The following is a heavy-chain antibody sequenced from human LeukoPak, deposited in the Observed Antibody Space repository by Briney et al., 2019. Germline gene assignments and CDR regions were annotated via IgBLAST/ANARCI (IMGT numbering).Heavy chain of an antibody. Sequence: SVKVSCKASGGTFSSYAISWVRQAPGQGLEWMGGIIPIFGTANYAQKFQGRVTITADESTSTAYMELSSLRSEDTAVYYCARAHTSSYYYDSSGLDYWGQGTLVTVSS. CDR3: ARAHTSSYYYDSSGLDY. CDR1: GGTFSSYA. D-gene: IGHD3-22*01. CDR2: IIPIFGTA. V-gene: IGHV1-69*13. J-gene: IGHJ4*02.